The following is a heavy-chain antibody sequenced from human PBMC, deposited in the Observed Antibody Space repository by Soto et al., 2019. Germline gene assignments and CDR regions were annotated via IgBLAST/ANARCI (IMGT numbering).Heavy chain of an antibody. D-gene: IGHD3-22*01. CDR2: IYWDDDK. CDR3: AHPYCDTSGYSGYFDY. J-gene: IGHJ4*02. V-gene: IGHV2-5*02. Sequence: QITLKESGPTLVKPTQTLTLTCTFSGFSLTTSGVGVGWIRQPPGKALEWLAFIYWDDDKSYSPSLKSRLTITKDTPKNQVVLTMTNMDPVDTATYSCAHPYCDTSGYSGYFDYWGQGTLVTVSS. CDR1: GFSLTTSGVG.